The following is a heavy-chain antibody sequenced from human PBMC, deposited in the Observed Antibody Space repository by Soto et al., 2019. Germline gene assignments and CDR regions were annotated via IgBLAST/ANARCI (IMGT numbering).Heavy chain of an antibody. V-gene: IGHV4-31*03. D-gene: IGHD2-15*01. CDR1: GGSIGSGGYY. CDR3: ARAVESRYFYY. J-gene: IGHJ4*02. Sequence: QVQLQESGPGLVKPSQTLSLTCTVSGGSIGSGGYYWSWIRQHPGKGLEWIGYISYSGSTYYTPSLKSRTTISRDTSKNQFSLKLSSVTAADTAVYYCARAVESRYFYYWGQGTLVTVSA. CDR2: ISYSGST.